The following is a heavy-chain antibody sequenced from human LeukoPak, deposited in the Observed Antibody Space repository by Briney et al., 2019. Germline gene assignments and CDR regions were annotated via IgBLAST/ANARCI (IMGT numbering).Heavy chain of an antibody. CDR2: IYGDGTT. J-gene: IGHJ4*02. D-gene: IGHD6-19*01. CDR3: AASSGWTGFFDY. CDR1: GFTVSNYY. Sequence: GGSLRLSCAASGFTVSNYYMNWVRQAPGQGLEWVSVIYGDGTTYYAKSVKGRFTISRDNSQNTLYLQMNSLRAEDTAMYYCAASSGWTGFFDYWGQGTLVTVSS. V-gene: IGHV3-53*01.